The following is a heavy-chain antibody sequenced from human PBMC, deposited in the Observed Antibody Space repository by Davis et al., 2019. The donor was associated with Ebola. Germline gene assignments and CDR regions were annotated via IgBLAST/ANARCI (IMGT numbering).Heavy chain of an antibody. Sequence: SETLSLTCTVSGGSISTYYWNWIRQFPGKGLEWIGFIYYSGSTNYNPSLKSRVTISVDTSKNQFSLKLSSVTAADTAVYYCASGYSSSWYDYWGQGTLVTVSS. J-gene: IGHJ4*02. CDR3: ASGYSSSWYDY. D-gene: IGHD6-13*01. V-gene: IGHV4-59*08. CDR2: IYYSGST. CDR1: GGSISTYY.